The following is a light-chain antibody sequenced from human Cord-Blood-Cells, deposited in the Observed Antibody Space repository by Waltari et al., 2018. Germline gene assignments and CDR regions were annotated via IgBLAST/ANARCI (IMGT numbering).Light chain of an antibody. V-gene: IGLV2-14*01. CDR1: SSDVGGYNY. CDR2: DVS. Sequence: QSALTQPASVSGSPGQSITISCTGTSSDVGGYNYVSWYQQHPGKAPKLMIYDVSKRPSGVSNRFSGSKSGNTASLTISRLQAEDEAYYYCSSYTGSSTWVFGGGTKLTVL. J-gene: IGLJ3*02. CDR3: SSYTGSSTWV.